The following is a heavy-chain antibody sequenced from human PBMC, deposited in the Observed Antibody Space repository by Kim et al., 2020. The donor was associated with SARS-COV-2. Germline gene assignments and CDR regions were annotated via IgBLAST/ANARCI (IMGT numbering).Heavy chain of an antibody. D-gene: IGHD5-18*01. J-gene: IGHJ4*02. Sequence: SETLSLTCTVSGGSISSSSYYWGWIRQPPGKGLEWIGSIYYSGSTYYNPSLKSRVTISVDTSKNQFSLKLSSVTAADTAVYYCASLPGVRTAMVTNYWGEGTLVTVSS. V-gene: IGHV4-39*01. CDR1: GGSISSSSYY. CDR3: ASLPGVRTAMVTNY. CDR2: IYYSGST.